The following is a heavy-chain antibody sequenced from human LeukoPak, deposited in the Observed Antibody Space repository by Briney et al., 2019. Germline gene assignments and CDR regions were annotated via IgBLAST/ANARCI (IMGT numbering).Heavy chain of an antibody. CDR2: INHSGST. D-gene: IGHD2-2*01. J-gene: IGHJ5*02. CDR3: ASRGYYSSSCYPYSWFDP. CDR1: GGSFSGYY. Sequence: SETLSLTCGVYGGSFSGYYWNWIRQSPGKGLEWIGEINHSGSTNYNPSLKSRVTISVDTSKNQFSLKLNSVTAADTAVYFCASRGYYSSSCYPYSWFDPWGQGTLVTVSS. V-gene: IGHV4-34*01.